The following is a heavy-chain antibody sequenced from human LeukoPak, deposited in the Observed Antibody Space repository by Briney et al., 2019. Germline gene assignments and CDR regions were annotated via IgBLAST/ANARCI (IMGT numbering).Heavy chain of an antibody. CDR2: IYWNDDK. Sequence: SGPTLVNPTQTLTLTCTFSGFSLSTSGVGVGWIHQPPGKALEWLALIYWNDDKRYSPSLKSRLTITKDTSKNQVVLTMTNMDPVDTATYYCAHSPPWEQWLVPYFDYWGQGTLVTVSS. D-gene: IGHD6-19*01. CDR3: AHSPPWEQWLVPYFDY. CDR1: GFSLSTSGVG. V-gene: IGHV2-5*01. J-gene: IGHJ4*02.